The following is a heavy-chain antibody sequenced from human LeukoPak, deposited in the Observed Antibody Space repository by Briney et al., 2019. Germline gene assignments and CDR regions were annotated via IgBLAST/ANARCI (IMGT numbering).Heavy chain of an antibody. Sequence: GASVKISCKASGYTFTDDYMHWVQQAPGKGLEWMGRVYPEDGETIYSEEFQGRGTITADTATDTAYMELSSLRSEDTAVYYCAGGYSYGPDAFDIWGQGTMVTVSS. J-gene: IGHJ3*02. CDR2: VYPEDGET. CDR1: GYTFTDDY. CDR3: AGGYSYGPDAFDI. D-gene: IGHD5-18*01. V-gene: IGHV1-69-2*01.